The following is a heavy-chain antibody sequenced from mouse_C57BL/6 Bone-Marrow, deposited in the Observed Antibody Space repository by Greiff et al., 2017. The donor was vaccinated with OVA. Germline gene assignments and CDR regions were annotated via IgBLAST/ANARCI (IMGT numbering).Heavy chain of an antibody. D-gene: IGHD1-1*01. V-gene: IGHV1-53*01. J-gene: IGHJ2*01. Sequence: QVQLKQPGTELVKPGASVKLSCKASGYTFTSYWMHWVKQRPGQGLEWIGNINPSNGGTNYNEKFKSKATLTVDKSSSTAYMQLSSLTSEDSAVYYCARWITTVGRDYFDYWGQGTTLTVSS. CDR1: GYTFTSYW. CDR2: INPSNGGT. CDR3: ARWITTVGRDYFDY.